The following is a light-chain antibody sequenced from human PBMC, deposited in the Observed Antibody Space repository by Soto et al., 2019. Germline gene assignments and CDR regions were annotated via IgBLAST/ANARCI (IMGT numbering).Light chain of an antibody. Sequence: SVLTQPPSVSGAPGQRVTISCTGSSSSIGAGYDVQWYQQLPGTAPKLLIYGNTNRPSGVPDRFSGSKSGTSASLAISGLQAEDEADYYCQSYDSRLSGSEVFGTGTKVTVL. V-gene: IGLV1-40*01. CDR2: GNT. CDR1: SSSIGAGYD. J-gene: IGLJ1*01. CDR3: QSYDSRLSGSEV.